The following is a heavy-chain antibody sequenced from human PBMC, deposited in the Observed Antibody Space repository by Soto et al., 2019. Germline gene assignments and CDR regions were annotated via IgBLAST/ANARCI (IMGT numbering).Heavy chain of an antibody. Sequence: QVQLQQWGAGLLKPSETLSLTCAVYGGSFSGYYWSWIRQPPGKGLEWIGEINHSGSTNYNPSLKSRVTISVDTSKNQFSLKLSSVTAADTAVYYCARGLRRGGIVVVPAAKRGVYAFDIWGQGTMVTVSS. CDR2: INHSGST. CDR1: GGSFSGYY. V-gene: IGHV4-34*01. D-gene: IGHD2-2*01. J-gene: IGHJ3*02. CDR3: ARGLRRGGIVVVPAAKRGVYAFDI.